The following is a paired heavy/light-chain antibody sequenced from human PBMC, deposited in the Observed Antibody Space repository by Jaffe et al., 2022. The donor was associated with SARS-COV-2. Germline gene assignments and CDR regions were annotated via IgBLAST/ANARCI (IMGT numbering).Light chain of an antibody. J-gene: IGLJ3*02. CDR1: TGAVTSGHW. CDR2: DTS. Sequence: QAVVTQEPSLTVSPGGTVTLTCGSSTGAVTSGHWPYWFQQMPGQAPRTLIFDTSNKHSSTPVRFSGSLLGGKAALTLSGAQPEDEADYYCLLSYTTARVFGGGTKLTVL. CDR3: LLSYTTARV. V-gene: IGLV7-46*01.
Heavy chain of an antibody. J-gene: IGHJ6*02. V-gene: IGHV3-7*03. CDR1: GFTFSYYW. CDR3: GRDDGMDV. CDR2: IKGDGNER. Sequence: QLVESGGGLVQPGGSLRLSCAASGFTFSYYWMSWVRQAPGKGLEWVANIKGDGNERKYVDSVKGRFTISRDNAKNSLYLQMNSLRVEDTAVYYCGRDDGMDVWGQGTTVTVSS.